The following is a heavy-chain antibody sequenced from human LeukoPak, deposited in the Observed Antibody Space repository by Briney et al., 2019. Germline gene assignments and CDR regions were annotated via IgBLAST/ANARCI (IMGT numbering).Heavy chain of an antibody. D-gene: IGHD1-26*01. CDR3: AKDSVSGSFYGYFDN. J-gene: IGHJ4*02. CDR2: ISYDGSNK. CDR1: GFTFSSYA. Sequence: GGSLRLSCAASGFTFSSYAMHWVRQAPGKVLEWVAVISYDGSNKYYADSVKGRFTISRDDSKNTLYLQMNSLRGEDTAVYYCAKDSVSGSFYGYFDNWGQGTLVTVSS. V-gene: IGHV3-30*04.